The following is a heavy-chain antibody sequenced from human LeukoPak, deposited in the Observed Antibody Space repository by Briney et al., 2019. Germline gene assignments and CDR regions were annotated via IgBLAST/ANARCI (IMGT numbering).Heavy chain of an antibody. D-gene: IGHD5-12*01. J-gene: IGHJ4*02. CDR3: AREKRLKSNVDIVATIDY. V-gene: IGHV4-4*07. Sequence: SETLSLTCTVSGGSISSYYWSWIRQPAGKGLEWIGRIYTSGSTNYNPSLKSRVTMSVDTSKNQFSLKLSSVTAADTAVYYCAREKRLKSNVDIVATIDYWGQGTLVTVSS. CDR2: IYTSGST. CDR1: GGSISSYY.